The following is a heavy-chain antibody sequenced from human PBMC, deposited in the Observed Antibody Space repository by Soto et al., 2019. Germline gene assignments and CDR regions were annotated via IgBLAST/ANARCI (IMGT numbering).Heavy chain of an antibody. Sequence: GGSLRLSCIASGFTFNSYGMHWVRQAPGKGLEWVALISYNGRKQYYADSVKGRFSISRDNSKNTLYVQMITLREEDTAVYYCXKDSLRGEVPAALNFDNWGRGTLVTVSS. J-gene: IGHJ4*02. V-gene: IGHV3-30*18. CDR1: GFTFNSYG. D-gene: IGHD2-2*01. CDR3: XKDSLRGEVPAALNFDN. CDR2: ISYNGRKQ.